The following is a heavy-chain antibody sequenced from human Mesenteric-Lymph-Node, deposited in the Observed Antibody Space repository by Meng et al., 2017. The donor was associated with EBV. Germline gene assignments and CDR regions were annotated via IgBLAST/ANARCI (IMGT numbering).Heavy chain of an antibody. J-gene: IGHJ4*02. CDR2: IRAYYGDT. CDR1: GYTFPNYG. CDR3: ASVHYGGNPFEGGG. D-gene: IGHD4-23*01. V-gene: IGHV1-18*01. Sequence: LGTDGGEVKMPGASVKVSREGCGYTFPNYGTCWVRQAPGKGLEWMGWIRAYYGDTYYAQRFQGRVTITTDTSASKAYMELRSLRFDNTAVYYGASVHYGGNPFEGGGWGQGTLVTVSS.